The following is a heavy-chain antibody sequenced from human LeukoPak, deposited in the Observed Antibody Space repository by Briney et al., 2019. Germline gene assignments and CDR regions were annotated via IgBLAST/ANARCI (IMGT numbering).Heavy chain of an antibody. Sequence: GASVKVSCKASGYTFTGYYMHWVRQAPGQGLEWMGWINPNSGGTNYAQKFQGRVTMTRDTSISTAYMELSRLRSDDTAVYYCAGSWIQRPGWLQDLFDYWGQGTLVTVSS. V-gene: IGHV1-2*02. CDR1: GYTFTGYY. CDR2: INPNSGGT. CDR3: AGSWIQRPGWLQDLFDY. J-gene: IGHJ4*02. D-gene: IGHD5-18*01.